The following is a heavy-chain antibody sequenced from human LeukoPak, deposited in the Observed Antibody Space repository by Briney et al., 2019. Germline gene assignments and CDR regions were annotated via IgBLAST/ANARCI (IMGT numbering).Heavy chain of an antibody. J-gene: IGHJ6*03. CDR1: GGSISSSSYY. V-gene: IGHV4-39*07. Sequence: SETLSLTCTVSGGSISSSSYYWGWIRQPPGKGLEWIVSIYYSGSTYYNPSLKSRVTISVDKSKNQFSLKLSSVTAADTAVYYCARLGRGVNGHLYYMDVWGKGTTVTVSS. CDR2: IYYSGST. D-gene: IGHD3-10*01. CDR3: ARLGRGVNGHLYYMDV.